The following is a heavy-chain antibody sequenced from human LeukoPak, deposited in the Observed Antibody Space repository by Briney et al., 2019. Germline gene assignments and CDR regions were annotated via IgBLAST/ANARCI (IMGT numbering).Heavy chain of an antibody. CDR3: ARSAYCSGGSCPITAFDI. J-gene: IGHJ3*02. D-gene: IGHD2-15*01. CDR2: IIPIFGTA. Sequence: ASVKVSCKASGGTFSSYAISWVRQAPGQGLEWMGGIIPIFGTANYAQKFQGRVTITTDESTSTAYMELSSLRSEDTAVYYCARSAYCSGGSCPITAFDIWGRGTMVTVSS. CDR1: GGTFSSYA. V-gene: IGHV1-69*05.